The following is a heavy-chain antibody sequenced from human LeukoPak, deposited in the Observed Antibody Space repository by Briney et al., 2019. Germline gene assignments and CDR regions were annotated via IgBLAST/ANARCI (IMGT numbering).Heavy chain of an antibody. Sequence: GGSLRLSCTGSGFTFSTYTMNWVRQAPGKGLEWVSYISSSSSTIYYADSVKGRFTISRDNAKNSLYLQMNSLRAEDTAVYYCAREGGSHYFDYWGQGTLVTVSS. V-gene: IGHV3-48*01. CDR3: AREGGSHYFDY. CDR2: ISSSSSTI. J-gene: IGHJ4*02. D-gene: IGHD3-10*01. CDR1: GFTFSTYT.